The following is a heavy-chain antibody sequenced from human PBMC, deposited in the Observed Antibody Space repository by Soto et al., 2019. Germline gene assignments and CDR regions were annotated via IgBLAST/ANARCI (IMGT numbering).Heavy chain of an antibody. CDR3: ARDAGSSSCCYSCYYYGMDF. V-gene: IGHV1-18*03. J-gene: IGHJ6*02. Sequence: QVQLVQSGAEVKKPGASVKVSCKASGYTFTSYGISWVRQAPGQGLEWMGWISAYNGITNYAQNFQGRVTMTTDTSTGTAYTELGSMRSDDMAVYYWARDAGSSSCCYSCYYYGMDFWGQGTMVTVSS. CDR2: ISAYNGIT. D-gene: IGHD2-2*02. CDR1: GYTFTSYG.